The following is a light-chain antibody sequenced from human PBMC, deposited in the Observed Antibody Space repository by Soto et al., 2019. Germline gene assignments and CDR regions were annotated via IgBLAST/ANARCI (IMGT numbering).Light chain of an antibody. V-gene: IGKV1-5*03. CDR3: QQYNIYWT. CDR1: QSISSW. J-gene: IGKJ1*01. CDR2: RAS. Sequence: DIQMTQSPSTLSASVGDSVTITCRASQSISSWLAWYQQKPGKAPKLLIYRASSLQSGVPSRLSGSGSGTEFTLTISSLQPDDVATYYCQQYNIYWTFGQGTKVEIK.